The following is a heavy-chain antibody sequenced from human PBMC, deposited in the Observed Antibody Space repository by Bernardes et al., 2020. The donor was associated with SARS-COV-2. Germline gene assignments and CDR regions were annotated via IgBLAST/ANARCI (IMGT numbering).Heavy chain of an antibody. D-gene: IGHD6-19*01. Sequence: ETLSLTCAVYGESFSDYYWSWIRQPPGKGLEWVSGIRGTGAITYYADSVKGRFTISRDNSKNTLYLQMNSLRAEDTAVYYCAKNPSYTSGWYRWFDPWGQGTLVTVSS. CDR1: GESFSDYY. V-gene: IGHV3-23*01. CDR2: IRGTGAIT. J-gene: IGHJ5*02. CDR3: AKNPSYTSGWYRWFDP.